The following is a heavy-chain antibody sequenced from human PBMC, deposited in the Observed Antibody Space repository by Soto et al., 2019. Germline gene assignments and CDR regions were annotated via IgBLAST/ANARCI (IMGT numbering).Heavy chain of an antibody. CDR1: GGSISSSSYY. CDR2: IYYSGST. V-gene: IGHV4-39*01. D-gene: IGHD6-6*01. J-gene: IGHJ6*03. Sequence: QLQLQESGPGLVKPSETLSLTCTVSGGSISSSSYYWGWIRQPPGKGLEWIGSIYYSGSTYYNPSLKSRVTISVDTSMNQLSLKLISVTAADTAVYYCARLGSSSSGGRFYYYYYDMDVWGKGTTVTVSS. CDR3: ARLGSSSSGGRFYYYYYDMDV.